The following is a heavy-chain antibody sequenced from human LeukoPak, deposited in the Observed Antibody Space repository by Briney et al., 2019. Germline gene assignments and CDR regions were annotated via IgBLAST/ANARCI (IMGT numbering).Heavy chain of an antibody. CDR1: GGTFSSYA. Sequence: ASVKVSCKASGGTFSSYAISWVRQAPGQGLEWMGWINPNSGGTNYAQKFQGRVTMTRDTSISTAYMELSRLRSDDTAVYYCAITTVVTRDAFDIWGQGTMVTVSS. J-gene: IGHJ3*02. V-gene: IGHV1-2*02. CDR3: AITTVVTRDAFDI. D-gene: IGHD4-23*01. CDR2: INPNSGGT.